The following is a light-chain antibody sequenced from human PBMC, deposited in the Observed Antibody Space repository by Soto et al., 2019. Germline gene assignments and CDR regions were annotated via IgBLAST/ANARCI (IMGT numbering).Light chain of an antibody. CDR2: DVT. Sequence: QSALTQPASVSGSPGQSITISCTGTSSDVGGYNYVSWYQQHPGKAPKLIIYDVTNRPSGVSDRFSGSKSANTASLTISGLQAEDGTDYYCSSYTSSSTPFVFGTGTKVTVL. CDR3: SSYTSSSTPFV. CDR1: SSDVGGYNY. V-gene: IGLV2-14*03. J-gene: IGLJ1*01.